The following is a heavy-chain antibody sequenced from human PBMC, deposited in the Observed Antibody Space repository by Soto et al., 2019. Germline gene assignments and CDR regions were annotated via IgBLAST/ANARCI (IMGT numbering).Heavy chain of an antibody. D-gene: IGHD6-13*01. CDR2: IYYSGNT. J-gene: IGHJ1*01. Sequence: TSETLSLTCTVSGGSISSGGYYWSWISQHPGRGLEWIGYIYYSGNTYYNPSLKSRVSFSMDPSKNQFSLKLNSVMAADTAVYYCAGYSNSWSKYVKHWGRGSLVTVSS. V-gene: IGHV4-31*03. CDR1: GGSISSGGYY. CDR3: AGYSNSWSKYVKH.